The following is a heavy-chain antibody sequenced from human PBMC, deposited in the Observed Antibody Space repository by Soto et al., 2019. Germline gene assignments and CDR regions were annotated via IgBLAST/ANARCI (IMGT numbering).Heavy chain of an antibody. V-gene: IGHV1-18*01. CDR2: IYIDDT. CDR3: ARDRDWNLDY. CDR1: GYTFSSFG. D-gene: IGHD1-1*01. Sequence: APVKVSCKASGYTFSSFGFSWMRQAPGQGLEWMGWIYIDDTKYAQNFQGRVTMTTDTSTSTVYMELRSLRSDDTAVYYCARDRDWNLDYWGQGTPVTVSS. J-gene: IGHJ4*02.